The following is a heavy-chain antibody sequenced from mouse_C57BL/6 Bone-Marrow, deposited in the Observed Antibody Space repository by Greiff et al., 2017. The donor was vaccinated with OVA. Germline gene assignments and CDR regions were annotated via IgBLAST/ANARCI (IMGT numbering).Heavy chain of an antibody. CDR1: GYAFTNYL. Sequence: QVQLKQSGAELVRPGTSVKVSCKASGYAFTNYLIEWVKQRPGQGLEWIGVINPGSGGTNYNEKFKGKATLTADKSSSTAYMQLSSLTSEDSAVYFCARSCYGSSYDYWGQGTTLTVSS. CDR2: INPGSGGT. J-gene: IGHJ2*01. V-gene: IGHV1-54*01. CDR3: ARSCYGSSYDY. D-gene: IGHD1-1*01.